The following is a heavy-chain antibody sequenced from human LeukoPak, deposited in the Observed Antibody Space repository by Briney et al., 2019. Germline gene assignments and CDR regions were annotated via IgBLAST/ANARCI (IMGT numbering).Heavy chain of an antibody. CDR1: GFPFSDYS. D-gene: IGHD1-1*01. CDR2: IGIDSGNT. CDR3: ARDHNYAIDN. Sequence: PGGSLRLSCTASGFPFSDYSMDWVRQAPGKGLEWISYIGIDSGNTKYADSVRGRFTVSADNAKNSLFLQMNSLRVEDTAVYYCARDHNYAIDNWGQGTLVSVSS. J-gene: IGHJ4*02. V-gene: IGHV3-48*04.